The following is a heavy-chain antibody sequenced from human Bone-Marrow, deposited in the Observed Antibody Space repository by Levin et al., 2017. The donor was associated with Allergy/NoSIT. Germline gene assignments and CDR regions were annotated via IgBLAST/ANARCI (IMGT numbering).Heavy chain of an antibody. CDR2: ISATGSNT. Sequence: SCAASGFTFSSNALSWVRQAPGKGLEWVSAISATGSNTYYADSVKGRFTISRDNSKNTVYLQMNSLRVEDTAVYYCAKDLLRRDGYKGFDSWGQGTLVTVSS. V-gene: IGHV3-23*01. CDR1: GFTFSSNA. J-gene: IGHJ4*02. D-gene: IGHD5-24*01. CDR3: AKDLLRRDGYKGFDS.